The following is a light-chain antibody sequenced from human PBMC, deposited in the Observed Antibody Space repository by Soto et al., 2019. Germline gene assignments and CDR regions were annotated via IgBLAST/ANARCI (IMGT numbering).Light chain of an antibody. V-gene: IGKV1-39*01. J-gene: IGKJ1*01. CDR3: QQGYNTFWT. Sequence: DIQITRSPASLYSLLLDIVTVTCRASQPIGTSLHWYQQRAGTAPKVLISAATKLQSGVPSRFSGRGSGTDFTLTISNLQPEDSATYFCQQGYNTFWTFGRGTKVDIK. CDR2: AAT. CDR1: QPIGTS.